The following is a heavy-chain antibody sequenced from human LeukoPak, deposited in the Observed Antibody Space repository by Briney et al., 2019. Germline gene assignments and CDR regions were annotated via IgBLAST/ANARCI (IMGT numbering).Heavy chain of an antibody. CDR2: IYYSGST. Sequence: SETLSLTCTVSGGSISSYYWSWIRQPPGKGLEWIGYIYYSGSTYYNPSLKSRVTISVDTSKNQSSLKLSSVTAADTAVYYCARASYYYDSSGYYLFDYWGQGTLVTVSS. CDR3: ARASYYYDSSGYYLFDY. CDR1: GGSISSYY. D-gene: IGHD3-22*01. J-gene: IGHJ4*02. V-gene: IGHV4-30-4*01.